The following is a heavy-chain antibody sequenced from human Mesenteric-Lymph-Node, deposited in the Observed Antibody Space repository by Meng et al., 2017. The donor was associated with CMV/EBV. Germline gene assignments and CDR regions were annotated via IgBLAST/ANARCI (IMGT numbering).Heavy chain of an antibody. D-gene: IGHD5-12*01. V-gene: IGHV4-59*01. Sequence: SETLSLTCTVSGGSISSYYWSWIRQSPGKGLEWIGYIFYSGSTNYNPSLKSRVTISVDTSENQFSLKLSSVTAADTAVYYCARAGGRYSAYSFWGQGTLVTVSS. CDR2: IFYSGST. CDR3: ARAGGRYSAYSF. J-gene: IGHJ4*02. CDR1: GGSISSYY.